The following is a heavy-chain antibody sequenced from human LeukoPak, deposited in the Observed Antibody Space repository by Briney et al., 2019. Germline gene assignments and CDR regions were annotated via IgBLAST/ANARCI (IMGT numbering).Heavy chain of an antibody. V-gene: IGHV3-21*01. CDR3: ARDPAPPYYYDSSGYSDY. CDR1: GFTFSSYS. CDR2: ISSSSSYI. J-gene: IGHJ4*02. Sequence: GGSLRLSCAASGFTFSSYSMNWVRQAPGKGLGWVSSISSSSSYIYYADSVKGRFTISRDNAKNSLYLQMNSLRAEDTAVYYCARDPAPPYYYDSSGYSDYWGQGTLVTVSS. D-gene: IGHD3-22*01.